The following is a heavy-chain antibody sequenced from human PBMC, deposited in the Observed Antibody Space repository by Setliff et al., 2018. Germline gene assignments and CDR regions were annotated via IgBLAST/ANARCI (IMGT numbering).Heavy chain of an antibody. CDR2: TIPSFGST. CDR1: GGTFRSYG. CDR3: AREGVDTRSSTDYRYYMDV. D-gene: IGHD5-18*01. V-gene: IGHV1-69*05. J-gene: IGHJ6*03. Sequence: ASVKVSCKASGGTFRSYGISWVRQAPGQGLEWMGGTIPSFGSTNYAQKFQDRVTIITDEPTSTAYMELSSLRTEDTAVYYCAREGVDTRSSTDYRYYMDVWGKGTTVTVSS.